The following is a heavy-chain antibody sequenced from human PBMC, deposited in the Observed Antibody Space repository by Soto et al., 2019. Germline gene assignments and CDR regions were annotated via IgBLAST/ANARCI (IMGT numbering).Heavy chain of an antibody. V-gene: IGHV3-48*02. Sequence: GGSLRLSCAASGFTFSSYSMNWVRQAPGKGLEWVSYISSSSSTIYYADSVKGRFTISRDNAKNSLYLQMNSLRDEDTTVYYCARDRGDYYDSDNWLDPWGQGTMVTVYS. CDR3: ARDRGDYYDSDNWLDP. J-gene: IGHJ5*02. CDR2: ISSSSSTI. CDR1: GFTFSSYS. D-gene: IGHD3-22*01.